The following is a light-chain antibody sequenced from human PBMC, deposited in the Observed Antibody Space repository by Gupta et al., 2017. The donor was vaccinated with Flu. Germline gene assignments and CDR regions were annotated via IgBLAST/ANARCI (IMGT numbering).Light chain of an antibody. CDR2: FSA. J-gene: IGKJ1*01. CDR1: SGIYSD. V-gene: IGKV3-15*01. CDR3: QQYNNWTLLT. Sequence: RASRHCRANSGIYSDYAWCQQQPAQHPTKLIYFSATSPTSVPAEFSGGGSCAEFTLTISSLLPEDFAVYYCQQYNNWTLLTFGQGTQVEIK.